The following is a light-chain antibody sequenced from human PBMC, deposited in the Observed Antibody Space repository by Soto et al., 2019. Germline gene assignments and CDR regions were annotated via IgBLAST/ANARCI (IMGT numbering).Light chain of an antibody. J-gene: IGKJ1*01. CDR1: QSISNH. CDR3: QESYRSSST. Sequence: DLQLTQSPSTLPASVGDRVAITCRASQSISNHLNWYQQKPGKAPKLLIFAAFSLQSGVPSRFSGSRSGPDFTLTIGGLQPEDFATYYCQESYRSSSTFGQGTKVDIK. CDR2: AAF. V-gene: IGKV1-39*01.